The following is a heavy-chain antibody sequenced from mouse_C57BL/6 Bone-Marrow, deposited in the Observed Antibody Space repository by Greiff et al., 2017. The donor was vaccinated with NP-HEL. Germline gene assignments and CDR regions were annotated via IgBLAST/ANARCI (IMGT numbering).Heavy chain of an antibody. D-gene: IGHD2-9*01. J-gene: IGHJ1*03. CDR2: IWTGGGT. V-gene: IGHV2-9-1*01. Sequence: VQGVESGPGLVAPSQSLSITCTVSGFSLTSYAISWVRQPPGKGLEWLGVIWTGGGTNYNSALKSRLSISKDNSKSQVFLKMNSLQTDDTARYYCARGGLLWLRRGYWYFDVWGTGTTVTVSS. CDR1: GFSLTSYA. CDR3: ARGGLLWLRRGYWYFDV.